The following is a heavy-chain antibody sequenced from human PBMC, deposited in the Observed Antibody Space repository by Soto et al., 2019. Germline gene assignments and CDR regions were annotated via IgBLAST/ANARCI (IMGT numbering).Heavy chain of an antibody. CDR3: ATGGGWLHNSYIRGLYFDY. D-gene: IGHD3-3*02. V-gene: IGHV4-59*01. J-gene: IGHJ4*02. Sequence: PSETLSLTCTVSCGSLSGSYCSWIRKSPGKSLEWIASISYTGSTTHNPSLKSRVTLSVDTSKNQFSLSLTSVTPADTAAYYCATGGGWLHNSYIRGLYFDYWGQGVLVTVSS. CDR1: CGSLSGSY. CDR2: ISYTGST.